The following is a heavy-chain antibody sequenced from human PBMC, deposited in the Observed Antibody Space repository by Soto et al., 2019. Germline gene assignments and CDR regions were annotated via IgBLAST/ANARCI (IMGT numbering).Heavy chain of an antibody. CDR1: GYMFSNYA. CDR3: ARDLSSGWFDY. V-gene: IGHV1-18*01. Sequence: QVQLVQSGGEVKRPGASVKVSCKASGYMFSNYAISWVRQTPGQGLEWMGWINVYNGNTNYAQKCQGRVTMATDTSTNTAYLDLRSLRSDDTAVYFCARDLSSGWFDYWGKGTLVIVSS. CDR2: INVYNGNT. D-gene: IGHD6-19*01. J-gene: IGHJ4*02.